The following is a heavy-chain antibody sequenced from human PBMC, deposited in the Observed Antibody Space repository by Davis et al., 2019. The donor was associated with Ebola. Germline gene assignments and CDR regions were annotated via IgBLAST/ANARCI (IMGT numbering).Heavy chain of an antibody. Sequence: ASAKVSCKASGYTFTDYNIHWMRQAPGQGLEWLGRVILKSGATNYAQKFQGRVTMTTDTSISTVYMELSSLRYDDTADYYCARGHNYAHEYWGQGTLVTVSS. J-gene: IGHJ4*02. CDR2: VILKSGAT. CDR3: ARGHNYAHEY. V-gene: IGHV1-2*06. D-gene: IGHD4-11*01. CDR1: GYTFTDYN.